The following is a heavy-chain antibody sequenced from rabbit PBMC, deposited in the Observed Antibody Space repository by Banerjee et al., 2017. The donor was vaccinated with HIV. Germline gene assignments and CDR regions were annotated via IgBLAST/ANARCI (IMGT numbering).Heavy chain of an antibody. CDR1: GFTISSSYY. J-gene: IGHJ4*01. D-gene: IGHD8-1*01. Sequence: QQQLEESGGGLVQPEGSLALTCKASGFTISSSYYMCWVRQAPGKGLEWIGCIYAGSGGAYYASWAKGRFTISKTSSTTVTLQMTSLTAADTATYFCARDYAGSSYYTDFNLWGPGTLVTVS. CDR3: ARDYAGSSYYTDFNL. CDR2: IYAGSGGA. V-gene: IGHV1S45*01.